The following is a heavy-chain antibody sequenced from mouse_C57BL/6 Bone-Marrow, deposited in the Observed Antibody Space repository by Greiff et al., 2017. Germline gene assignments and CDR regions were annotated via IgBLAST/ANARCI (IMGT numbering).Heavy chain of an antibody. CDR1: GYTFTSSW. J-gene: IGHJ1*03. CDR2: LYPGSGST. D-gene: IGHD2-5*01. CDR3: ARPYYSNYWYFDV. Sequence: QVQLQQPGAELVKPGASVKMSCKASGYTFTSSWITWVKQRPGHGLEWIGDLYPGSGSTNYNEKFQSKATLTVDTSSSTAYLQLSSLTSEDSAVYYCARPYYSNYWYFDVWGTGTTVTVSS. V-gene: IGHV1-55*01.